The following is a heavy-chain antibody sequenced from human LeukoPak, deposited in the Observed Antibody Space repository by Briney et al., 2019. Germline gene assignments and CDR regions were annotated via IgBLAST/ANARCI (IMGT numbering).Heavy chain of an antibody. J-gene: IGHJ4*02. V-gene: IGHV3-30*04. CDR2: ISYDGSNK. Sequence: GGSLRLSCAASGFTFSSYAMHWVRQAPGKGLEWVAVISYDGSNKYYADSVKGRFTISRDNSKNTLYLQMNSLRAEDTAVYYCARLWIAGGYFDYWGQGTLVTVSS. CDR3: ARLWIAGGYFDY. CDR1: GFTFSSYA. D-gene: IGHD2-15*01.